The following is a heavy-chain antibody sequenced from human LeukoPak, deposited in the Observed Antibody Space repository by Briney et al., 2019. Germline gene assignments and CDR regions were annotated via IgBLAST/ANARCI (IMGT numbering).Heavy chain of an antibody. CDR3: ARDLPYSSSWESIYS. V-gene: IGHV1-18*01. CDR2: ISTYNGNT. Sequence: ASVKISCKASGYTFTSYGIIWMRQAPRQGLEWMGWISTYNGNTNYAQKIQGRVTMTTDTSTSTAYMALRSPRSDDTAAYYCARDLPYSSSWESIYSCGQGTLVT. J-gene: IGHJ4*02. D-gene: IGHD6-13*01. CDR1: GYTFTSYG.